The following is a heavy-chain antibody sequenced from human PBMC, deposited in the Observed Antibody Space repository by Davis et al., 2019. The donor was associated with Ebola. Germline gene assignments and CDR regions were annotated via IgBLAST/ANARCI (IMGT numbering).Heavy chain of an antibody. CDR2: ISSSSSTI. Sequence: GGSLRLSCAASGFTFRSYSLNWVRQAPGKGLEWVSYISSSSSTIYYADSVKGRFTISRDNAKNSLYLQMNSLRDEDTAVYYCARTYVSSSFPPGYWGQGTLVTVSS. J-gene: IGHJ4*02. CDR3: ARTYVSSSFPPGY. V-gene: IGHV3-48*02. D-gene: IGHD6-6*01. CDR1: GFTFRSYS.